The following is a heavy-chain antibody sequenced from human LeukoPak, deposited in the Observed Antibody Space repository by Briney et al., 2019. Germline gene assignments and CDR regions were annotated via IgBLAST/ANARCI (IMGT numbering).Heavy chain of an antibody. CDR3: ASGEPNWNYVLMDA. D-gene: IGHD1-7*01. CDR2: IIPIFGTA. V-gene: IGHV1-69*05. CDR1: GGTFSSYA. Sequence: GASVKVSCKASGGTFSSYAISWVRQAPGQGLEWMGRIIPIFGTANYAQKFQGRVTITTDESTSTAYMELSSLRSEDTAVYYCASGEPNWNYVLMDAWGKGTTVTVSS. J-gene: IGHJ6*03.